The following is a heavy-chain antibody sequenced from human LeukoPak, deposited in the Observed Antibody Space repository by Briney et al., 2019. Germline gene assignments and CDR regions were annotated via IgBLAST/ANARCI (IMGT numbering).Heavy chain of an antibody. CDR1: GGSISSYY. Sequence: PSETLSLTCSVSGGSISSYYWSWIRQPPGKGLEWIGYIYYTGNINYNPSLRSRVTMSVDTSNNQFSLKLYSVTAADTAVYYCAKYIRDSGTYYLDYWGQGTLVTVSS. CDR3: AKYIRDSGTYYLDY. CDR2: IYYTGNI. J-gene: IGHJ4*02. D-gene: IGHD3-10*01. V-gene: IGHV4-59*01.